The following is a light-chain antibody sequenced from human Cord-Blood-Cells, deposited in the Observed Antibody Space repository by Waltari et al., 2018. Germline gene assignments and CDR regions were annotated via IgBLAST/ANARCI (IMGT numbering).Light chain of an antibody. CDR3: QQYDNLPLT. Sequence: DIQLTQSPSSLSASVGDRVTITCQSSQDISNNLNWYQQKPGKAPKLLIYDPSNLETGVPSRFSGSGSGTDFTFTISSLQPEDIATYYCQQYDNLPLTFGGGTKVEIK. CDR2: DPS. CDR1: QDISNN. V-gene: IGKV1-33*01. J-gene: IGKJ4*01.